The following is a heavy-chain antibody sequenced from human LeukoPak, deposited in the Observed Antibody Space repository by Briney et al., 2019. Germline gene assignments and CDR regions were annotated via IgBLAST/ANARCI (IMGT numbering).Heavy chain of an antibody. J-gene: IGHJ4*02. CDR1: GFAFGDYA. V-gene: IGHV3-49*04. D-gene: IGHD2-21*02. Sequence: GGSLRLSCTTSGFAFGDYAMSWVRQAPGKGLELVAFIRSKRYGGTIEYAASVKGKFTISRDDSISTAYLQMNSLRTEDTAVYYCARSIVVVTYYLDYWGQGTLVTVSS. CDR2: IRSKRYGGTI. CDR3: ARSIVVVTYYLDY.